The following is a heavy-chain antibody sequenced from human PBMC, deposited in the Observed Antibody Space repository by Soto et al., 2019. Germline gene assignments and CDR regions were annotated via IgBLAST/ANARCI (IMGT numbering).Heavy chain of an antibody. CDR2: IIPIFDAT. V-gene: IGHV1-69*01. D-gene: IGHD3-10*01. CDR1: GGTFSRHS. CDR3: AREVTSVRGS. Sequence: QVQMVQSGAEVKKPGSSARVSCKVSGGTFSRHSISWVRQAPGQGLEWMVGIIPIFDATQYAQKFQGRLTVTEDESTTSFHMDLRSLRPEYTAIYDCAREVTSVRGSWGQGTLVTVS. J-gene: IGHJ4*02.